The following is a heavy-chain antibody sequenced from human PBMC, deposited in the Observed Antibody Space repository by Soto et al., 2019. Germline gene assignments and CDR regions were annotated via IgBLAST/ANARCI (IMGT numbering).Heavy chain of an antibody. V-gene: IGHV4-39*01. D-gene: IGHD4-17*01. CDR3: ATFRGMTTATTERYFDY. Sequence: PAETLFATCTVSGGSISSSSYYWGWIRQPPGKGLEWAGTIYYSGSTYYNPSLESRVIISVDTSKNQFSLKLSSVTASDAAVYYCATFRGMTTATTERYFDYWGQGTLVIVSS. CDR1: GGSISSSSYY. CDR2: IYYSGST. J-gene: IGHJ4*02.